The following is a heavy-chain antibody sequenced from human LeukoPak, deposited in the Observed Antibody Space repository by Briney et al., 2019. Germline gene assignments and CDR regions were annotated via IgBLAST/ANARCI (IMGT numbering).Heavy chain of an antibody. Sequence: ASVKVSCKASGFTVTGYYMHWVRQAPGQGLEWIGWINPNSGATYYAQKFQGRVTMTRDKSISTVYMELSRLRSDDTAVYYCTRGGPEGSGYSYGSHDYWGQGTLVTVSS. V-gene: IGHV1-2*02. J-gene: IGHJ4*02. CDR1: GFTVTGYY. D-gene: IGHD5-18*01. CDR2: INPNSGAT. CDR3: TRGGPEGSGYSYGSHDY.